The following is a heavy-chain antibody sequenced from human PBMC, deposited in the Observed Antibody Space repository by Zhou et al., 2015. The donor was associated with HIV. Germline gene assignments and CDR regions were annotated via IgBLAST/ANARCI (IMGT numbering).Heavy chain of an antibody. CDR1: GFTFSSYG. Sequence: EVQLVESGGDWVQPGGSLRLSCAASGFTFSSYGMHWVRQAPGRGLEWVSGISGSGDNTYYAESVRGRFTISRDNSRNTLFLQMNSLRAEDTALYYCAKDSYVIRGGYFDYWGQGTLVTVPS. J-gene: IGHJ4*02. V-gene: IGHV3-23*04. CDR3: AKDSYVIRGGYFDY. D-gene: IGHD3-16*01. CDR2: ISGSGDNT.